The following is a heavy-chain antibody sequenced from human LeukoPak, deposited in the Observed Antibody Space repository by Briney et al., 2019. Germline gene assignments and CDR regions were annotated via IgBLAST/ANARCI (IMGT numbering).Heavy chain of an antibody. D-gene: IGHD5-18*01. J-gene: IGHJ4*02. CDR2: IKPDGSEK. CDR3: ARDPNSGYSYSDN. CDR1: GFNLGSSW. V-gene: IGHV3-7*01. Sequence: GGSLRLSCEASGFNLGSSWMAWVRQAPGKGLEWVANIKPDGSEKHYVDSVKGRFTISRDNAKNSLYLQMNSLRAEDTAVYYCARDPNSGYSYSDNWGQGTLVTVSS.